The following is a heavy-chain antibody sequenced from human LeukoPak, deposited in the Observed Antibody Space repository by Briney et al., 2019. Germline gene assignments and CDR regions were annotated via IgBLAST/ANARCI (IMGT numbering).Heavy chain of an antibody. V-gene: IGHV3-9*01. CDR2: ISWNSGSI. Sequence: PGRSLRLSCAASGFTFDDYAMHWVRQAPGKGLEWVSGISWNSGSIGYADSVKGRFTISRDNAKNSLYLQMNSLRAEDTAVYYCARLDIVATIGDFDYWGQGTLVTVSS. D-gene: IGHD5-12*01. CDR1: GFTFDDYA. CDR3: ARLDIVATIGDFDY. J-gene: IGHJ4*02.